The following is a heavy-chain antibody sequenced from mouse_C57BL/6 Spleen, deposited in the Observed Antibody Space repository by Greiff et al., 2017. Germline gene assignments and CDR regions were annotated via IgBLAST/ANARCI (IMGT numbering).Heavy chain of an antibody. Sequence: QVQLQQSGAELVRPGASVKMSCKASGYTFTSSNMHWVKQTPRQGLEWIGAIYPGNGDTSYNQKFKGKATLTVDKSSSTAYMQLSSLTSEDSAVYFCAREGDYDLLSYWGQGTTLTVSS. CDR3: AREGDYDLLSY. CDR2: IYPGNGDT. V-gene: IGHV1-12*01. J-gene: IGHJ2*01. CDR1: GYTFTSSN. D-gene: IGHD2-4*01.